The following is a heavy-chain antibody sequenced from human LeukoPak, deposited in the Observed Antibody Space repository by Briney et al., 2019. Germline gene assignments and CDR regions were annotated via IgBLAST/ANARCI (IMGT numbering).Heavy chain of an antibody. CDR1: GGSISSSY. Sequence: PSETLSLTCTVSGGSISSSYWSWIRQPPGKGLEWIAYIFYNGNTNYNPSLKSRVTISVDTSKNRISLRLNSVTAADTAVYYCARGTMTTVTYYFDYWGQGTLVTVSS. CDR2: IFYNGNT. D-gene: IGHD4-17*01. J-gene: IGHJ4*02. CDR3: ARGTMTTVTYYFDY. V-gene: IGHV4-59*08.